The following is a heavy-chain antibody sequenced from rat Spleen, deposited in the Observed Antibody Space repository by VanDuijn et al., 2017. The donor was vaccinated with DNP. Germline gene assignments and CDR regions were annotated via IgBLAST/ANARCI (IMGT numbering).Heavy chain of an antibody. V-gene: IGHV2S12*01. Sequence: QVQLKESGPGLVQPSQTLSLTCTVSGFSLTSYDVHWVRQPPGKGLEWIAAISSGGSTYYNSALKSRLSFSKATSKSQVFLKMNSPQTENTAIYFCTRGSMMGIRGFAYWGQGTLVTVSS. CDR2: ISSGGST. CDR3: TRGSMMGIRGFAY. D-gene: IGHD1-12*03. CDR1: GFSLTSYD. J-gene: IGHJ3*01.